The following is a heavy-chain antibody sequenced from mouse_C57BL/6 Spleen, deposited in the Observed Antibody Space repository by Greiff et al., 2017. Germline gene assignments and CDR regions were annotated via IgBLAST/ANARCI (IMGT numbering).Heavy chain of an antibody. CDR3: ARASYYGSSYAMDY. J-gene: IGHJ4*01. CDR2: IYPRGGST. CDR1: GYTFTDHT. D-gene: IGHD1-1*01. Sequence: VQLQQSDAELVKPGASVKISCKVSGYTFTDHTIHWMKQRPEQGLEWIGYIYPRGGSTKYNEKFKGKATLTADNTSSTAYLQLNSLTSEDSAVYFCARASYYGSSYAMDYWGQGTSVTVSS. V-gene: IGHV1-78*01.